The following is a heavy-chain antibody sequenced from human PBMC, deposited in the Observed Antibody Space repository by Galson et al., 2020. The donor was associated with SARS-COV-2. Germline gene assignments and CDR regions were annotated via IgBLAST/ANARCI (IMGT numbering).Heavy chain of an antibody. J-gene: IGHJ5*02. V-gene: IGHV4-34*01. CDR1: GGSFSGYY. CDR3: ARGKPSNPTYYDFWSGYLVSQGWFDP. D-gene: IGHD3-3*01. Sequence: SETLSLTCAAYGGSFSGYYWSWIRQPPGKGLEWIGEINHSGSTNYNPSLKSRVTISVDTSKNQFSLKLSSVTAADTAVYYCARGKPSNPTYYDFWSGYLVSQGWFDPWGQGTLVTVSS. CDR2: INHSGST.